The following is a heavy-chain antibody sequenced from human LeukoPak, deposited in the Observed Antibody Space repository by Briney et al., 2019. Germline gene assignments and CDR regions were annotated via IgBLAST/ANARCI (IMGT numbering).Heavy chain of an antibody. CDR3: ARVRRLELRQDAFDI. Sequence: GGSLRLSCAASRFSFSSYDINWVRQAPGKGLEWVSFINTNSMTIYYADSVKGRFTISRDNAKNSLYLQMNSLRAEDTAVYYCARVRRLELRQDAFDIWGQGTMVTVSS. CDR2: INTNSMTI. CDR1: RFSFSSYD. D-gene: IGHD1-7*01. V-gene: IGHV3-48*01. J-gene: IGHJ3*02.